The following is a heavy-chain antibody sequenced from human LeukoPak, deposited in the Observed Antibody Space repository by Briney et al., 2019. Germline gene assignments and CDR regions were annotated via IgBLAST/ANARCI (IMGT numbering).Heavy chain of an antibody. CDR3: ARYDSGYFDY. D-gene: IGHD3-10*01. J-gene: IGHJ4*02. Sequence: ASVKVSCKASDYTFTNYGIGWVRQAPGQGLEWMGWISGDKGNTEYVQKFQGRVTMTTDTSTRTAYMELRSLRSDDTAVYYCARYDSGYFDYWGQGTLVTVSS. CDR1: DYTFTNYG. CDR2: ISGDKGNT. V-gene: IGHV1-18*01.